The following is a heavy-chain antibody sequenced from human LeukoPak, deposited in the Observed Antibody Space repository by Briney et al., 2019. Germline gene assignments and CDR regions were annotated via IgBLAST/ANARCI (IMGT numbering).Heavy chain of an antibody. CDR1: GYTFTSYD. Sequence: ASVKVSCKASGYTFTSYDINWVRQAPGQGLEWMGWISAYNGNTNYAQKLQGRVTMTTDTSTSTAYMELRSLRSDDTAVYYCARDWAYYDYVWGSPEVYYYGMDVWGQGTTVTVSS. CDR3: ARDWAYYDYVWGSPEVYYYGMDV. CDR2: ISAYNGNT. V-gene: IGHV1-18*01. J-gene: IGHJ6*02. D-gene: IGHD3-16*01.